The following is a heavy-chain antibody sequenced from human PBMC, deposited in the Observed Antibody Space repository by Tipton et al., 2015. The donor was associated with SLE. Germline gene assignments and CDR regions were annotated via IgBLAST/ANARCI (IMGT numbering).Heavy chain of an antibody. V-gene: IGHV4-39*01. CDR1: GGSISSSSYY. CDR3: ARREIAAAVYFDY. D-gene: IGHD6-13*01. J-gene: IGHJ4*02. CDR2: IYYSGST. Sequence: LRLSCTVSGGSISSSSYYWGWIRQPPGKGLEWIGSIYYSGSTYYNPPLKSRVTISVDTSKNQFSLKLSSVTAADTAVYYCARREIAAAVYFDYWGQGTLVTVSS.